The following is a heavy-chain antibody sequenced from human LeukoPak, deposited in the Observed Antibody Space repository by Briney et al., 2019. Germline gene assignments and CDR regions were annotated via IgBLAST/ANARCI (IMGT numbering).Heavy chain of an antibody. J-gene: IGHJ3*02. CDR2: IHYSGST. Sequence: SETLSLTCTVSGGSISSSSYYWVWIRQPPGKGLEWIAHIHYSGSTYYNPSLKSRVTISVDTSKNQFSLNLSSVTAADTAVYYCARRNVVVPATMARAFDIWGQGTIITVSS. D-gene: IGHD2-2*01. V-gene: IGHV4-39*01. CDR1: GGSISSSSYY. CDR3: ARRNVVVPATMARAFDI.